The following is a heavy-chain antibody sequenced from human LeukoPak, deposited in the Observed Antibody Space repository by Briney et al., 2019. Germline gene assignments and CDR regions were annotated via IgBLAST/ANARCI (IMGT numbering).Heavy chain of an antibody. J-gene: IGHJ4*02. Sequence: GASLKVSCKASGYTFTSYGISWVRQAPGQGLEWMGWISVYNVNTNYARKLQGRVTMTTDTSTSTAYMELRSLRSDDTAVYYCARDGLPGFYYGSGSFLLHWGQGTLVTVSS. D-gene: IGHD3-10*01. CDR3: ARDGLPGFYYGSGSFLLH. CDR2: ISVYNVNT. CDR1: GYTFTSYG. V-gene: IGHV1-18*01.